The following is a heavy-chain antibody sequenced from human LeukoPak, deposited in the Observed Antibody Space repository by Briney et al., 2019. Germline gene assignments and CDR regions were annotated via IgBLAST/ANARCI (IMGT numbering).Heavy chain of an antibody. V-gene: IGHV1-8*02. CDR2: MNPNSGNT. CDR1: GYTFTSYG. D-gene: IGHD3-3*01. Sequence: ASVKVSCKASGYTFTSYGISWVRQAPGQGLEWMGWMNPNSGNTGYAQKFQGRVTMTRNTSISTAYMELSSLRSEDTAVYYCARSNQTNDFWSGYLGYYYYYYGMDVWGQGTTVTVSS. CDR3: ARSNQTNDFWSGYLGYYYYYYGMDV. J-gene: IGHJ6*02.